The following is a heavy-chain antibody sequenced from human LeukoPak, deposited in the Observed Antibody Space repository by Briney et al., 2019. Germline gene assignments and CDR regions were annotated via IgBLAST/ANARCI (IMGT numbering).Heavy chain of an antibody. CDR3: VPKGTEGY. J-gene: IGHJ4*02. Sequence: PGGSLRLSCSASGFSFSAYSMHWVRQAPGKGLEYVSAIRPDGGTTYYADSVRGRFSIPRDNSKNTLYLQMSSLRVEDTAVYYCVPKGTEGYWGQGTLVTVSS. V-gene: IGHV3-64D*06. CDR1: GFSFSAYS. CDR2: IRPDGGTT.